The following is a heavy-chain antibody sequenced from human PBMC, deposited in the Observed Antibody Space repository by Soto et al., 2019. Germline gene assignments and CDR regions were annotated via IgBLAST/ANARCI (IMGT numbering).Heavy chain of an antibody. CDR2: ISGSGDST. Sequence: EVQVLESGGGLARPGGSVTISCATSGFTFSSYGMTWVRQAPGKGLEWVSAISGSGDSTFYAESLGGRFTISRDNSKNPVYLQMKSPSAGDTATYYCAKTSSASGRDCPGHWGQGTQVTVSS. D-gene: IGHD2-21*02. CDR3: AKTSSASGRDCPGH. CDR1: GFTFSSYG. J-gene: IGHJ4*02. V-gene: IGHV3-23*01.